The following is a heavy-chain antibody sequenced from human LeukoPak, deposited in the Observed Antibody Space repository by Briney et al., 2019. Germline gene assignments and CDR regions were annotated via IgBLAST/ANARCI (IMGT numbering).Heavy chain of an antibody. CDR3: ARSNRYCSGGSCYDEYFQH. D-gene: IGHD2-15*01. CDR2: IYTSGST. CDR1: GGSISSYY. J-gene: IGHJ1*01. Sequence: SETLSLTCTVSGGSISSYYWSWIRQPAGKGLEWLGRIYTSGSTNYNPSLKSRVTISVDTSKNQFSLKLSSVAAADTAVYYCARSNRYCSGGSCYDEYFQHWGQGTLVTVSS. V-gene: IGHV4-4*07.